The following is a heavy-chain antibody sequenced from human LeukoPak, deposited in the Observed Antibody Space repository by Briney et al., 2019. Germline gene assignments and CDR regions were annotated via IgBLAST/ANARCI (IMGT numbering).Heavy chain of an antibody. CDR3: ARDSEQHDWFDP. CDR2: ISYDGSNK. J-gene: IGHJ5*02. CDR1: GFTFSSYA. Sequence: PGGSLRLSCAASGFTFSSYAMHWVRQAPGKGLEWVAVISYDGSNKYYADSVKGRFTISRDNSKNTLYLQMNSLRAEDTAVYYCARDSEQHDWFDPWGQGTLVTVSS. V-gene: IGHV3-30-3*01. D-gene: IGHD6-13*01.